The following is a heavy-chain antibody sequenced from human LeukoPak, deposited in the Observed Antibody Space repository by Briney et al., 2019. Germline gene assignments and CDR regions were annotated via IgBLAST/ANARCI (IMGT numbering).Heavy chain of an antibody. Sequence: GGSLRLSCAASGFTFSSYDMSWVRQAPGXGLEWVSGITGSGGSTYYADSVKGRFTISRDNSKNTLYLQMNSLRAEDTAVYYCAKGNWGERLDWYFDLWGRGTLVTVSS. CDR2: ITGSGGST. CDR1: GFTFSSYD. D-gene: IGHD1-26*01. J-gene: IGHJ2*01. V-gene: IGHV3-23*01. CDR3: AKGNWGERLDWYFDL.